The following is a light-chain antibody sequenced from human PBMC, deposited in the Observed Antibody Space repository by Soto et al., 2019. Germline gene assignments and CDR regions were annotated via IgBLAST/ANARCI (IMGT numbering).Light chain of an antibody. CDR1: QSVRSNY. V-gene: IGKV3-20*01. CDR3: QQYGSSAYT. Sequence: EIVLTQSPGTLSLSPGERATLSCRASQSVRSNYLAWYQQKPGQAPRLLIYGASSRATGIPDRFSGSGSGTDFTLTISRLEPEDFAQYYCQQYGSSAYTFGQGTTLEIK. J-gene: IGKJ2*01. CDR2: GAS.